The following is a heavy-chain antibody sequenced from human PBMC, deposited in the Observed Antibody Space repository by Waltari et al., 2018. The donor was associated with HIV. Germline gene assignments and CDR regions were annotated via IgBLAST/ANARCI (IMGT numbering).Heavy chain of an antibody. V-gene: IGHV3-74*01. CDR3: APGRGWFDP. CDR1: GLTFRSYW. Sequence: EGQVVESGGGLVQPGGSLRLSCEASGLTFRSYWMHWVRQAPGKGLVWVSRINSDGSSTGYVDSVKGRFTISRDNAKNTLYLQMNNLRAEDTAVYYCAPGRGWFDPWGQGTLVTVSS. CDR2: INSDGSST. J-gene: IGHJ5*02.